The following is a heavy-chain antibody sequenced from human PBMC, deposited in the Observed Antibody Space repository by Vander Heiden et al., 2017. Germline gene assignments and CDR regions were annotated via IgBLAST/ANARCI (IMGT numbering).Heavy chain of an antibody. Sequence: EVQLLESGGGLVQPGGSLRLSCRISGFSFSSFAMTWVRQAPGKGLEWVSTISASGDEKYYVFSVNGRFTISRDNSKNILYLRMNTPTATDNAIYDGAEDGLWYSDIQYIDYW. V-gene: IGHV3-23*01. D-gene: IGHD3-9*01. CDR2: ISASGDEK. CDR3: AEDGLWYSDIQYIDY. CDR1: GFSFSSFA. J-gene: IGHJ4*01.